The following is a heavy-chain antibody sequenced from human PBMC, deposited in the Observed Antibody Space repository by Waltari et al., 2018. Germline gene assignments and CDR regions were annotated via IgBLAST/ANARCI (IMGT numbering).Heavy chain of an antibody. CDR2: ISGDGYST. Sequence: HWGRQPPGKGLEWVSLISGDGYSTYYADSVKGRFTISRDNSKNSLYLQMSSLRTEDTALYYCAKDMIGGNEEFDYWGQGTLVTVSS. J-gene: IGHJ4*02. D-gene: IGHD1-1*01. V-gene: IGHV3-43*02. CDR3: AKDMIGGNEEFDY.